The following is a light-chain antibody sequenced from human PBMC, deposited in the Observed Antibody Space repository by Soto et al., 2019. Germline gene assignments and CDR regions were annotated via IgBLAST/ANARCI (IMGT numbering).Light chain of an antibody. CDR2: DAS. CDR3: QQRNDWVT. J-gene: IGKJ4*01. CDR1: QSIRNY. V-gene: IGKV3-11*01. Sequence: EVVVTQSPATLSLSPGERATLSCRASQSIRNYLAWYQQKPGQAPRLLIYDASNRATGIPARFSGSGSGTDFILTISSLEPEDSGVYYCQQRNDWVTFGGGTKVDIK.